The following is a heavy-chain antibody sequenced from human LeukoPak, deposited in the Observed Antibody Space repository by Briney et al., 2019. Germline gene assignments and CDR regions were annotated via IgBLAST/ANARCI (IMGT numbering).Heavy chain of an antibody. J-gene: IGHJ5*02. D-gene: IGHD6-13*01. Sequence: GGPLRLSCAASGFTFSSYGMHWVRQTPGKGLEWVAFIRDDGSNKYYADSVKGRFTISRDNSKNTLYLQMNSLRAEDTAVYYCAKRGEGVSNTWYMNNWFDPWGQGTLVTVSS. CDR1: GFTFSSYG. CDR3: AKRGEGVSNTWYMNNWFDP. V-gene: IGHV3-30*02. CDR2: IRDDGSNK.